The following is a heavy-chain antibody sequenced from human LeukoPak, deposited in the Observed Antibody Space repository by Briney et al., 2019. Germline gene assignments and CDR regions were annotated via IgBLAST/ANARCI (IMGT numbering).Heavy chain of an antibody. CDR1: GFMFDDYA. V-gene: IGHV3-9*01. D-gene: IGHD3-3*01. CDR3: ARTYYDFWSGYYSHEGNPFDY. J-gene: IGHJ4*02. CDR2: ISWNSGRI. Sequence: PGGSLRLSCAASGFMFDDYAMHWVRQAPGKGLEWVSGISWNSGRIGYADSVKGRFTISRDNAKNSLYLQMNSLRAEDTAVYYCARTYYDFWSGYYSHEGNPFDYWGQGTLVTVSS.